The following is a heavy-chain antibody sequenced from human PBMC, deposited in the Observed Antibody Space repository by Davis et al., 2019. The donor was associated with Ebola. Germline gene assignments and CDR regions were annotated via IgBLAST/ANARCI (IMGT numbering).Heavy chain of an antibody. V-gene: IGHV4-34*01. J-gene: IGHJ5*02. CDR1: GGSFSGYY. CDR3: ARRYSISWYDL. D-gene: IGHD6-13*01. Sequence: MPPQTLSLTCPLFGGSFSGYYWSWIRQPPGKGLEWIEEINHSGSTNYNPSLKSRVTVSIDTPKNQFTLELNSLTAADRAVYYCARRYSISWYDLWGQGTLVTVSS. CDR2: INHSGST.